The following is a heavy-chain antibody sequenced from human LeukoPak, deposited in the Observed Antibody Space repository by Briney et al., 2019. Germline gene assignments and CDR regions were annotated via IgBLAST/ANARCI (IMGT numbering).Heavy chain of an antibody. D-gene: IGHD3-10*01. CDR1: GYDFSTYG. Sequence: ASVKVSCRTSGYDFSTYGITWVRQAPGQGLEWMGWISAYNGNTNYAQKLQGRVTMTTDTSTSTAYMELRSLRSDDTAVYYCARVYYYGSGSSGWFDPWGQGTLVTVSS. V-gene: IGHV1-18*01. CDR3: ARVYYYGSGSSGWFDP. J-gene: IGHJ5*02. CDR2: ISAYNGNT.